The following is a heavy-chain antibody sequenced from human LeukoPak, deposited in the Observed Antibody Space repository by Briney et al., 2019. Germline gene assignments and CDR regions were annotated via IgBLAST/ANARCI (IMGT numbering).Heavy chain of an antibody. Sequence: GGSLRLSCAASGFTFNSYWMSWVRQAPEKGLEWLANIRQDGSDKQYVDSVKGRFTISRDNAKNSLYLQMNSLSAEDTAVYYCARHSRGSPIDDWGQGTLVAVSS. CDR3: ARHSRGSPIDD. CDR2: IRQDGSDK. V-gene: IGHV3-7*01. J-gene: IGHJ4*02. CDR1: GFTFNSYW. D-gene: IGHD2-15*01.